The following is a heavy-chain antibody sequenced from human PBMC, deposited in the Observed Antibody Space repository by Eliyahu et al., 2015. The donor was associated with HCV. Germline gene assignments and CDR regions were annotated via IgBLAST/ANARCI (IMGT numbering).Heavy chain of an antibody. J-gene: IGHJ4*02. CDR2: IDPSDSYT. CDR1: GYSFTTYW. Sequence: EVQLVQSGAEVKKHGESXRIXCKGSGYSFTTYWISWVRQMPGKGLEWMGXIDPSDSYTTYSPSFQGHVTISADKSISTAYLQWSSLKASDTAMYYCATLAVAGADWGQGTLVTVSS. CDR3: ATLAVAGAD. D-gene: IGHD6-19*01. V-gene: IGHV5-10-1*03.